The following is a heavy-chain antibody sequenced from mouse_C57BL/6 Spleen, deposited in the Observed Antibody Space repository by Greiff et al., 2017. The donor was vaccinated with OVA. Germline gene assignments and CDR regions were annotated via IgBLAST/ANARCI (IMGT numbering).Heavy chain of an antibody. CDR3: AREDDYVYYAMDY. J-gene: IGHJ4*01. D-gene: IGHD2-4*01. CDR1: GYSITSGYY. Sequence: EVQLQESGPGLVKPSQSLYLTCSVTGYSITSGYYWNWIRQFPGTKLEWMGYISYDGSNNYNPSLKNRISITRDTSKNQFCLKLNSVTTEDTSTYYCAREDDYVYYAMDYWGQGTSVTVSS. CDR2: ISYDGSN. V-gene: IGHV3-6*01.